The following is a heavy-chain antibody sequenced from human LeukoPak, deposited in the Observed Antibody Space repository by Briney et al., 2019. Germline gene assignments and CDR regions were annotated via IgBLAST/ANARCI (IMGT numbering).Heavy chain of an antibody. CDR3: ARSRGYYYDSSGYYLDY. J-gene: IGHJ4*02. D-gene: IGHD3-22*01. Sequence: SETLSLTCTVSGGSISSYYWNWIRQSPSRGLEWLGRTYYRSKWCNDYAVSVKSRITINPDTSKNQFSLQLNSVTPEDTAVYYCARSRGYYYDSSGYYLDYWGQGTLVTVSS. V-gene: IGHV6-1*01. CDR1: GGSISSYY. CDR2: TYYRSKWCN.